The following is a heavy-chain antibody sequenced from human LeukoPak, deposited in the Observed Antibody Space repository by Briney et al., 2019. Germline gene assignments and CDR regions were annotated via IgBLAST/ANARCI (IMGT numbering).Heavy chain of an antibody. D-gene: IGHD5-18*01. V-gene: IGHV1-18*01. Sequence: ASVKVSCKASGYTFTRYGISWVRQAPGQGLEWMGWISGYNGNTNYAEKLQGRVTMTTDTSTSTVYMELRSLRSADTAVYYCAREPDSYGTGWGQGTLVTVSS. J-gene: IGHJ4*02. CDR2: ISGYNGNT. CDR1: GYTFTRYG. CDR3: AREPDSYGTG.